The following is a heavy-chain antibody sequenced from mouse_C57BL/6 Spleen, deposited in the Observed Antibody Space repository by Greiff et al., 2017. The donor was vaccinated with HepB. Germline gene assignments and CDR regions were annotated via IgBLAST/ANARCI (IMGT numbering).Heavy chain of an antibody. CDR3: AGSGRYAMDY. CDR1: GYAFSSSW. CDR2: IYPGDGDT. Sequence: QVQLQQSGPELVKPGASVKISCKASGYAFSSSWMNWVKQRPGKGLEWIGRIYPGDGDTNYNGKFKGKATLTADKSSSTAYMQLSSLTSEDSAVYFCAGSGRYAMDYWGQGTSVTVSS. J-gene: IGHJ4*01. V-gene: IGHV1-82*01. D-gene: IGHD3-2*02.